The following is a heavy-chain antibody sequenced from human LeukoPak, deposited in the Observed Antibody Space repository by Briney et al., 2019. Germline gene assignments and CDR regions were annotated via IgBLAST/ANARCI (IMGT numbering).Heavy chain of an antibody. D-gene: IGHD2-15*01. V-gene: IGHV3-21*01. Sequence: SGGSLRLSCAASGFTFSSCNKIGVRQARGEGLEWVSSISSSSSYIYYADSVRGRFTLSRDNATNTLYLQMNSLRAEDTAVYYCAGSNVVQCFDYWGQGTLVTVSS. CDR1: GFTFSSCN. J-gene: IGHJ4*02. CDR3: AGSNVVQCFDY. CDR2: ISSSSSYI.